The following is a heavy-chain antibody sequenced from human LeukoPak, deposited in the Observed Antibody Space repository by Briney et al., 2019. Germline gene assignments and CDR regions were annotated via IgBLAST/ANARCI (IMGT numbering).Heavy chain of an antibody. Sequence: ASVTVSCKASGYTFTSYAMHWVRQAPGQRLEWMGWINAGNGNTKYSQKFQGRVTITRDTSASTAYMELSSLRSEDTAVYYCARSAGYYGSGTSDYWGQGTLVTVSS. J-gene: IGHJ4*02. D-gene: IGHD3-10*01. CDR1: GYTFTSYA. CDR3: ARSAGYYGSGTSDY. CDR2: INAGNGNT. V-gene: IGHV1-3*01.